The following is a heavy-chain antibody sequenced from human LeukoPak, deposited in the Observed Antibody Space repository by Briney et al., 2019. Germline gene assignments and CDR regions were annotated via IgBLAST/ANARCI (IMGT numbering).Heavy chain of an antibody. D-gene: IGHD1-26*01. CDR2: VYYTGTT. CDR3: ARRATAVLAHGAFGV. J-gene: IGHJ4*01. CDR1: GYSISSGYY. V-gene: IGHV4-38-2*01. Sequence: PETLSLTCAVSGYSISSGYYWGWIRQPPGKGLEWIGGVYYTGTTYYNPSLKSRVTISIDTSQNLFSPKLNSVTAADTATYYCARRATAVLAHGAFGVWGQGTLVTVSS.